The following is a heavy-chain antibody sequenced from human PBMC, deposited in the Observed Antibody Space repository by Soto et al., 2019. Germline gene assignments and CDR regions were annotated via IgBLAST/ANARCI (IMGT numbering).Heavy chain of an antibody. Sequence: GESLKISCKGSGYSFTSYWIGWVRQMPGKGLEWMGIIYPGDSDTRYSPSFQGQVTISADKSISTTYLQWSSLKASDTAMYYCARRADYSNYPRRWYGLDGSGQATTVTVSS. CDR2: IYPGDSDT. CDR3: ARRADYSNYPRRWYGLDG. CDR1: GYSFTSYW. D-gene: IGHD4-4*01. V-gene: IGHV5-51*01. J-gene: IGHJ6*02.